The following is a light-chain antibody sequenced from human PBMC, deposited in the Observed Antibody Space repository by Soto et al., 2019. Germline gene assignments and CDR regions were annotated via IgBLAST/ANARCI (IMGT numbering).Light chain of an antibody. CDR2: GAS. V-gene: IGKV3-20*01. J-gene: IGKJ1*01. CDR1: QSVSNNY. Sequence: EIVLTQSPGTLSLSPGARAPLSCRASQSVSNNYLAWYQQKPGQAPRLLIYGASNRATGIPDRFSGSGSGTDFTLTISRLEPEDFAVYYCQQYNNWPRTFGQGTKVDIK. CDR3: QQYNNWPRT.